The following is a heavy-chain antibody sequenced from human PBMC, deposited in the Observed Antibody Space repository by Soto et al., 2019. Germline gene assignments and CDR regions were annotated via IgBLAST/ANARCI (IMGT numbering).Heavy chain of an antibody. CDR3: ARGAVAGNYYYYGMDV. Sequence: LRLSCAASGFTFSSYAMHWVRQAPGKGLEWVAVISYDGSNKYYADSVKGRFTISRDNSKNTLYLQMNSLRAEDTAVYYCARGAVAGNYYYYGMDVWGQGTTVTVSS. CDR1: GFTFSSYA. V-gene: IGHV3-30-3*01. CDR2: ISYDGSNK. D-gene: IGHD6-19*01. J-gene: IGHJ6*02.